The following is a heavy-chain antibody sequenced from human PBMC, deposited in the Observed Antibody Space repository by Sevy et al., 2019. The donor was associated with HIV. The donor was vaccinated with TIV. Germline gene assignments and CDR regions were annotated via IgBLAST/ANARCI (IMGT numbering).Heavy chain of an antibody. CDR2: YDPEDGET. Sequence: ASVKVSCKVSGYSVSDLSIHWVRKAPGKGLEWMGGYDPEDGETIYAQKFQGRVTMTEDTSTDTAYMELSSLRSEDTAVYYCATSPDYYDSSRDAFDIWGQGTMVTVSS. CDR1: GYSVSDLS. V-gene: IGHV1-24*01. CDR3: ATSPDYYDSSRDAFDI. J-gene: IGHJ3*02. D-gene: IGHD3-22*01.